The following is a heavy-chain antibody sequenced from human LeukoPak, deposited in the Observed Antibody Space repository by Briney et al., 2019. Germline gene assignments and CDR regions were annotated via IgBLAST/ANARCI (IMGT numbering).Heavy chain of an antibody. D-gene: IGHD1-26*01. CDR3: ASLWELGYY. J-gene: IGHJ4*02. V-gene: IGHV3-23*01. CDR2: ISGSGGST. Sequence: PGGSLRLSCAASGFTFSSYAMSWVRQAPGKGLEWVSAISGSGGSTYYADSVKGRFTIPRDNSKNTLYLQMNSLGGEDTAVYYCASLWELGYYWGQGTLVTVSS. CDR1: GFTFSSYA.